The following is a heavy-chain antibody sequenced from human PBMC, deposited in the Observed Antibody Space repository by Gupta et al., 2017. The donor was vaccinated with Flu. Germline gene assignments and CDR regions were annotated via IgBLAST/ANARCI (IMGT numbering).Heavy chain of an antibody. V-gene: IGHV6-1*01. J-gene: IGHJ3*01. CDR3: ASRMFGAMPGLEV. D-gene: IGHD2-2*01. Sequence: QVQLQQSGPGLVKTSRNLSLTCVISGDSLSSDIIAWNWIRQYQSRGLEWLGRTYYRSKWYNNYAMSVKSQITIDRDTSKNQFSLQFNSVTPEDTAIYYCASRMFGAMPGLEVWGQGTMVTVSS. CDR1: GDSLSSDIIA. CDR2: TYYRSKWYN.